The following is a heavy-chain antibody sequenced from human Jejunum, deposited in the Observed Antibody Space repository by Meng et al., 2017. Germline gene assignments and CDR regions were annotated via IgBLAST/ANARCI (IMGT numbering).Heavy chain of an antibody. V-gene: IGHV3-74*01. CDR2: IKGDGSAT. D-gene: IGHD1-26*01. CDR3: ASLLLG. J-gene: IGHJ4*02. CDR1: GSTFSLYW. Sequence: GGSLRLSCAGSGSTFSLYWMHWVRQVPGKGLVWVSGIKGDGSATSYADSVKGRFTISRDNAKKMLYLQMNSLRADDTAVYYCASLLLGWGQGTLVTVSS.